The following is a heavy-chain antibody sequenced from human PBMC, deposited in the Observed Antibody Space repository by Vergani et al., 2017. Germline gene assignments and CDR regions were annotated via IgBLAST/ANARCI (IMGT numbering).Heavy chain of an antibody. J-gene: IGHJ5*01. CDR1: GFSLSSGGMR. D-gene: IGHD2/OR15-2a*01. V-gene: IGHV2-70*04. CDR2: IDWDNTK. CDR3: AQTAGRTFTCHSKACWFDS. Sequence: QVTLKESGPALVKPTQTLTLTCSLSGFSLSSGGMRVSWIRQPPGKALEWLARIDWDNTKVYSSSLKSRLFISKDISKNEVVLTMTNMDPVDTATYYCAQTAGRTFTCHSKACWFDSWGQGILVTVSS.